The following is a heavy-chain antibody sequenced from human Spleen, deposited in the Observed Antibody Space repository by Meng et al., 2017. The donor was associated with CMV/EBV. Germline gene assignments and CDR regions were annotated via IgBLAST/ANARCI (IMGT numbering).Heavy chain of an antibody. CDR3: ARPLDFWSEWRD. CDR2: IYHSGTT. Sequence: CIGSGGSISDPKNYWGWIRQPPGKGLEWIGSIYHSGTTYYNPSLRGRATLSMDTSRSHFSLRLTSVTAADTAVYYCARPLDFWSEWRDWGQGSLVTVSS. J-gene: IGHJ4*02. CDR1: GGSISDPKNY. V-gene: IGHV4-39*02. D-gene: IGHD3-3*01.